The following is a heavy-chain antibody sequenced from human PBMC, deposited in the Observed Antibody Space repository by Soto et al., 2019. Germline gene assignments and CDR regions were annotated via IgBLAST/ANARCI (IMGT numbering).Heavy chain of an antibody. CDR1: GYTFTSYA. CDR3: ARLLDL. V-gene: IGHV1-3*01. D-gene: IGHD2-15*01. J-gene: IGHJ4*02. CDR2: INAGNSNT. Sequence: ASVKVSCKASGYTFTSYAMHWVRQAPGQRLEWMGWINAGNSNTKYSQKFQGRVTITRDTSASTAYMELSSLRSEDTAVYYCARLLDLWGQGTLVTVSS.